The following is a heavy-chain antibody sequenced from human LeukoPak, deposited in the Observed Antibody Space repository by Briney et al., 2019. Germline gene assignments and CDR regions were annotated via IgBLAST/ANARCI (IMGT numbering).Heavy chain of an antibody. D-gene: IGHD6-13*01. Sequence: SETLSLTCTVSGGSISGYYWSWIRQPPGKGLEWIGYIYYSGSTNYNPSLKSRVTISVDTSKNQFSLKLSSVTAADTAVYYCARSKLGKNWFDPWGQGTLVTVSS. J-gene: IGHJ5*02. CDR3: ARSKLGKNWFDP. CDR1: GGSISGYY. V-gene: IGHV4-59*01. CDR2: IYYSGST.